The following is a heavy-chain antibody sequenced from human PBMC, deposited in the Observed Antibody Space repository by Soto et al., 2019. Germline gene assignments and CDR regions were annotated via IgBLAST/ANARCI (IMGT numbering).Heavy chain of an antibody. CDR2: ISGSGGST. J-gene: IGHJ4*02. CDR3: AKDRENDYGDYTQFDY. Sequence: GGSLRLSCAASGFTFSSYAMSWVRQAPGKGLEWVSAISGSGGSTYYADSVKGRFTISRDNSKNTLYLQMNSLRAEDTAVYYCAKDRENDYGDYTQFDYWGQGTLVTVSS. CDR1: GFTFSSYA. D-gene: IGHD4-17*01. V-gene: IGHV3-23*01.